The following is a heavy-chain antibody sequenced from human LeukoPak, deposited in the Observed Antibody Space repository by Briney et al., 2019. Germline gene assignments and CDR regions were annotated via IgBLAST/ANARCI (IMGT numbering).Heavy chain of an antibody. CDR3: ARDPGKDGYNYSFDY. V-gene: IGHV4-31*03. D-gene: IGHD5-24*01. CDR2: IDYSGST. CDR1: GGSISSGGYY. J-gene: IGHJ4*02. Sequence: SETLSLTCTVSGGSISSGGYYWSWIRQHPVKGLEWVGYIDYSGSTYYNPPLKSRLTISMDTSKNQFSLRLSSVTAADTAVYYCARDPGKDGYNYSFDYWGQGTLVTVSS.